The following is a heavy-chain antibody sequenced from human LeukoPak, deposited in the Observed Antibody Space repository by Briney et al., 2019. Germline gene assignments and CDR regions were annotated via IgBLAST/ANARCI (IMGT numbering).Heavy chain of an antibody. CDR2: IYYSGST. Sequence: SETLSLTCTVSGGSISSYYWSWIRQPPGKGLEWIGYIYYSGSTDYNPSLKSRVTISVDTSKNQFSLKLSSVTAADTAVYYCARSVEGYCSGGSCYYYSYYMDVWGKGTTVTVSS. D-gene: IGHD2-15*01. CDR3: ARSVEGYCSGGSCYYYSYYMDV. CDR1: GGSISSYY. V-gene: IGHV4-59*01. J-gene: IGHJ6*03.